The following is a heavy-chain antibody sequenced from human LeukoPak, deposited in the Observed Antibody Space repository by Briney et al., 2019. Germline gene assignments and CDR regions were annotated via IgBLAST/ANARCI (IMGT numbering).Heavy chain of an antibody. J-gene: IGHJ4*02. D-gene: IGHD3-9*01. V-gene: IGHV3-64*01. CDR1: GFTFSSYA. Sequence: GGSLRLSCAASGFTFSSYAFHWVRQAPGKGLEYVSAINANGDNTYYANSVKGRFTISRDNSKNTLYLQMGSLRTEDMAVYYCASVPILTGSYYFDYWGQGILVTVSS. CDR2: INANGDNT. CDR3: ASVPILTGSYYFDY.